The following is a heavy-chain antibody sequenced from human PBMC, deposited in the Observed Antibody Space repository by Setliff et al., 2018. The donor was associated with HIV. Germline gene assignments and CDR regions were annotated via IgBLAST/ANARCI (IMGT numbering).Heavy chain of an antibody. V-gene: IGHV4-61*09. J-gene: IGHJ3*02. Sequence: PSETLSLTCTVSGGSIRSGSYYWTWIRQPAGKGPEWIGHIYTNGYTNYNPSLKSRVTISVDTSRDQFSLRLSSVTAADTAVYYCRVWILRDTSDIWGQGTVVTVSS. CDR3: RVWILRDTSDI. D-gene: IGHD1-1*01. CDR2: IYTNGYT. CDR1: GGSIRSGSYY.